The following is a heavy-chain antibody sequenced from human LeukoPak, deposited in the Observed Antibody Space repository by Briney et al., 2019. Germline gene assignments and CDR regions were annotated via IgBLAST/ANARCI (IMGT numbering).Heavy chain of an antibody. J-gene: IGHJ5*02. D-gene: IGHD1-26*01. CDR3: ARGRSVIVGATTGEVP. CDR1: GYTFTSYY. CDR2: INPSGGST. V-gene: IGHV1-46*01. Sequence: ASVKVSCKASGYTFTSYYMHWVRQAPGQGLEWMGIINPSGGSTSYAQKFQGRVTMTRDTSTSTVYMELSSLRSEDTAVYYCARGRSVIVGATTGEVPWGQGTLVTVSS.